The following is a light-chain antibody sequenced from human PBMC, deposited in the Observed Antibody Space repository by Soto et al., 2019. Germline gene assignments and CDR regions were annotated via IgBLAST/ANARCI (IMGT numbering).Light chain of an antibody. CDR2: KAS. J-gene: IGKJ1*01. CDR1: QSISSW. CDR3: QQYKSYPWT. V-gene: IGKV1-5*03. Sequence: DNHITHSPSTLSASVGDRVTITCRSSQSISSWLAWYQQKPGKAPNLLIYKASSLRSGVPSRFSGSGSGTEFTLTISSLQPDDSATYYCQQYKSYPWTLGHGTKVDIK.